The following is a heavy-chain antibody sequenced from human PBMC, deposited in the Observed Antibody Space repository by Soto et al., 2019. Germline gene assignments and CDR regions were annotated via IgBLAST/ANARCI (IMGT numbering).Heavy chain of an antibody. J-gene: IGHJ6*02. D-gene: IGHD1-1*01. V-gene: IGHV4-30-4*01. CDR3: ARDLWVEPELYYYGMDV. Sequence: KPSETLSLTCTVSGNSITSADYYWIWICHTPGKGLEWIGHIFYSGTTYYNPSLKSRLTISVDTSKNHFSLRLTSVTAADTAVDYCARDLWVEPELYYYGMDVWGPGTTVTVSS. CDR2: IFYSGTT. CDR1: GNSITSADYY.